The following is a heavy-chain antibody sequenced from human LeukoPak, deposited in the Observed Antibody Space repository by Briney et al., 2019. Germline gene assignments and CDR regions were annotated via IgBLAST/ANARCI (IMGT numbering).Heavy chain of an antibody. V-gene: IGHV4-34*01. CDR3: ARGLPSMVRGVITSYFDY. CDR2: INHSGST. D-gene: IGHD3-10*01. CDR1: GGSISGYY. J-gene: IGHJ4*02. Sequence: SETLSLTCTVSGGSISGYYWSWFRQPPGKGLEWIGEINHSGSTNYNPSLKSRVTISVDTSKNQFSLKLSSVTAADTAVYYCARGLPSMVRGVITSYFDYWGQGTLVTVSS.